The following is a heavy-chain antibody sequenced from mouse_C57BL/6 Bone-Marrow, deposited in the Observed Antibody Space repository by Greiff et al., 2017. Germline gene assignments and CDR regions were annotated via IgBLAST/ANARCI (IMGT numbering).Heavy chain of an antibody. CDR3: ARDLGFAY. V-gene: IGHV1-69*01. CDR2: IDPSDSYT. Sequence: QVQLKQPGAELVMPGASVKLSCKASGYTFTSYWMHWVKQRPGQGLEWIGEIDPSDSYTNYNQKFKGKSTLTVDKSSSTAYMQLSSLTSEDSAVYYCARDLGFAYWGQGTLVTVSA. J-gene: IGHJ3*01. CDR1: GYTFTSYW.